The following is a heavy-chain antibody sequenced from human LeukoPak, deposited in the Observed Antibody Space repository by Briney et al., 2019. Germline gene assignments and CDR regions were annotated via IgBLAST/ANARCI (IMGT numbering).Heavy chain of an antibody. CDR1: GFTFSSYW. V-gene: IGHV3-74*01. J-gene: IGHJ4*02. D-gene: IGHD6-19*01. Sequence: GRSLRLSCAASGFTFSSYWMHWVRQAPGKGLVWVSRINSDGSSTSYADFVKGRFTISRDNAKNTLYLQMNSLRAEDTAVYYCARGGYSSGWYSPDLDYWGQGTLVTVSS. CDR2: INSDGSST. CDR3: ARGGYSSGWYSPDLDY.